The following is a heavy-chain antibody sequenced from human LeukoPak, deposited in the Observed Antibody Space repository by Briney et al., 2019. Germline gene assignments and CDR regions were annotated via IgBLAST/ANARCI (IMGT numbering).Heavy chain of an antibody. V-gene: IGHV4-34*01. CDR2: INHSGST. J-gene: IGHJ6*02. D-gene: IGHD2-15*01. Sequence: SETLSLTCAVYGGSFSGYYWSWIRQPPGKGLEWIGEINHSGSTNYNTSLKSRLTISVDTSKNQFSLKLSSVTAADTAVYYCATRRVVVVAATPSYYGMDVWGQGATVTVSS. CDR3: ATRRVVVVAATPSYYGMDV. CDR1: GGSFSGYY.